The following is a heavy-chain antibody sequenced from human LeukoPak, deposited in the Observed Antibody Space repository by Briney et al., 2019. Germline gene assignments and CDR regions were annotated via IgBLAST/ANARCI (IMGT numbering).Heavy chain of an antibody. CDR2: IIPILGIA. D-gene: IGHD3-22*01. J-gene: IGHJ6*02. CDR3: ARDRDYYDSSGYYSYYYGMDV. V-gene: IGHV1-69*04. Sequence: SVKVSCKASGGTFSSYAISWVRQAPGQGLEWMGRIIPILGIANYAQKFQGRVTITADKSTSTAYMELSSLRSEDTAVYYCARDRDYYDSSGYYSYYYGMDVWGQGTTVTVSS. CDR1: GGTFSSYA.